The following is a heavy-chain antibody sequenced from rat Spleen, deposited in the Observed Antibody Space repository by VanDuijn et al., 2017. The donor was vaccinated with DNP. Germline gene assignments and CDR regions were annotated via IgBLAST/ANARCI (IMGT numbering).Heavy chain of an antibody. Sequence: EVQLQESGPGLVKPAQSLSLTCSVTGYSITSNYWAWIRKFPGNKMEWMGYMSYSGSASYNPSLKSRISITRDPSKTQFFLQLNSVTTEDTATYYCARGGAGIWFAYWGQGTLVTVSS. CDR2: MSYSGSA. J-gene: IGHJ3*01. CDR1: GYSITSNY. V-gene: IGHV3-1*01. CDR3: ARGGAGIWFAY. D-gene: IGHD4-2*01.